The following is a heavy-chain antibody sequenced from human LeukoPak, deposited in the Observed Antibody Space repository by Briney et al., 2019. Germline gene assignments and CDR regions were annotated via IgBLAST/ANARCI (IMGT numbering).Heavy chain of an antibody. CDR3: ARGPMGDDYYDSSGYYSNYFDY. CDR1: GYTFTGYY. V-gene: IGHV1-2*02. D-gene: IGHD3-22*01. CDR2: INPNSGGT. J-gene: IGHJ4*02. Sequence: ASVKVSCKASGYTFTGYYMHWVRQAPGQGLEWMGWINPNSGGTNYAQKFQGRVTMTRDTSISTAYMDLSRLRSDDTAVYYCARGPMGDDYYDSSGYYSNYFDYWGQGTLVTVSS.